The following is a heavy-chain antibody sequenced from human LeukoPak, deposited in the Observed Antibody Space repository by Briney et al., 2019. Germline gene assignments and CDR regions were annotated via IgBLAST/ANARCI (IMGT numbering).Heavy chain of an antibody. J-gene: IGHJ4*02. CDR2: INHSGTT. CDR1: GGSLSGYS. V-gene: IGHV4-34*01. CDR3: ARGQYCRDY. D-gene: IGHD2/OR15-2a*01. Sequence: SETLSLTCAVYGGSLSGYSWNWIRQPPGKGLEWIGEINHSGTTKYNPSLRSRVTISVDTSKNQFSLILTSVTAADTAVYYCARGQYCRDYWGQGTLVTVSS.